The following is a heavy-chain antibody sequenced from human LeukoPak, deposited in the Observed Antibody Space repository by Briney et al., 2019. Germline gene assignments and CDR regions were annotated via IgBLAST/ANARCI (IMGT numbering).Heavy chain of an antibody. Sequence: ASVKVSCKASGYTFTGYYMHWVRQAPGQGLEWMGWINPNSGGTNYAQKFQGRVTMTRDTSISTAYMELSRLRSDDTAVCYCARDWAHYYGSGSPDYWGQGTLVTVSS. CDR2: INPNSGGT. J-gene: IGHJ4*02. D-gene: IGHD3-10*01. CDR1: GYTFTGYY. CDR3: ARDWAHYYGSGSPDY. V-gene: IGHV1-2*02.